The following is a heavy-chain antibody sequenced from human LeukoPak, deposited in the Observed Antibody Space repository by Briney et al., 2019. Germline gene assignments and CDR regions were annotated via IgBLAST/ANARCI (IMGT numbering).Heavy chain of an antibody. CDR3: ARTTEGGYTYDYFYYYYMDV. D-gene: IGHD5-18*01. V-gene: IGHV4-59*01. CDR1: GGSISSYY. Sequence: SETLSLTCTVSGGSISSYYWSWIRQPPGKGLEWIGYIYCSGSTNYNPSLKSRVTISVDTSKNQFSLKLSSVTAADTAVYYCARTTEGGYTYDYFYYYYMDVWGKGTTVTISS. J-gene: IGHJ6*03. CDR2: IYCSGST.